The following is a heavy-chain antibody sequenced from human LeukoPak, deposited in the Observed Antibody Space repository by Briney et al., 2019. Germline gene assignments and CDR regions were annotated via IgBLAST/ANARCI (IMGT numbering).Heavy chain of an antibody. V-gene: IGHV1-2*02. CDR1: GYTFTGYY. J-gene: IGHJ6*02. CDR3: ARDSMVRGVRLSMDV. CDR2: INPNSGGT. D-gene: IGHD3-10*01. Sequence: ASVKVSCKASGYTFTGYYMHCVRQAPGQGLEWMGWINPNSGGTNYAQKFQGRVTMTRDTSISTAYMELSRLRSDDTAVYYCARDSMVRGVRLSMDVWGQGTTVTVSS.